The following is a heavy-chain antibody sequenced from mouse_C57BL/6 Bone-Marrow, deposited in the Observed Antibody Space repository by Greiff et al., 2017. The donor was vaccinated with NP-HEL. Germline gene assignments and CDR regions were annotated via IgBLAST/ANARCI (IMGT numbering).Heavy chain of an antibody. CDR3: AREGNYVTWFAY. V-gene: IGHV1-55*01. CDR1: GYTFTSYW. Sequence: QVQLQQPGAELVKPGASVKMSCKASGYTFTSYWITWVKQRPGQGLEWIGDIYPGSGSTNYNEQFKSTATLTLDTSSSTAYMQLSSLTSEVSAFYFCAREGNYVTWFAYWGQGTLVTVSA. D-gene: IGHD2-1*01. J-gene: IGHJ3*01. CDR2: IYPGSGST.